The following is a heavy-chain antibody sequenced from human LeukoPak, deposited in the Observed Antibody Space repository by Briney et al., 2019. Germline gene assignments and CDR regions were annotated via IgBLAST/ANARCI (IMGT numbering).Heavy chain of an antibody. J-gene: IGHJ4*02. CDR1: GYTFTSYG. CDR3: ARSSDLWFGELFLFDY. V-gene: IGHV1-18*01. D-gene: IGHD3-10*01. Sequence: ASVKVSCKASGYTFTSYGISWVRQAPGQGLEWMGWISAYNGNTNYAQKLQGRVTMTTDTSTSTAYMELRSLRSDDTAVYYCARSSDLWFGELFLFDYWGQGILVTVSS. CDR2: ISAYNGNT.